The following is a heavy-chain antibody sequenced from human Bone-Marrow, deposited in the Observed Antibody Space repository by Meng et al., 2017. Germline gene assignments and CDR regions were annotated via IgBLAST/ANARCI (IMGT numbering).Heavy chain of an antibody. Sequence: EAGPGLVNPSEPLSLTCTVSGMSISSGNYYLSWIRQHPGKGLDYIGYIYYSGSTYYNPSLKSRVIISVDTSKNQFSLRLNSVTAADTAVYYCASLYGDSSVWYLDLWGRGTLVTVSS. CDR3: ASLYGDSSVWYLDL. D-gene: IGHD4-17*01. V-gene: IGHV4-31*03. J-gene: IGHJ2*01. CDR1: GMSISSGNYY. CDR2: IYYSGST.